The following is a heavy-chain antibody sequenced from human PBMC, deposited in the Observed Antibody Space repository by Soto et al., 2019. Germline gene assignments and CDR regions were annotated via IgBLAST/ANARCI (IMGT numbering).Heavy chain of an antibody. CDR1: GGTFSSYA. Sequence: QVQLVQSGAEVKKPGSSVKVSCKASGGTFSSYAISWVRQAPGQGLEWMGGVIPIFGTANYAQKFQGRVTITADKSTSTDYMELSSLRSEDTAVYYCARAMVRGRWFDPWGQGTLVTVSS. CDR3: ARAMVRGRWFDP. V-gene: IGHV1-69*06. D-gene: IGHD3-10*01. J-gene: IGHJ5*02. CDR2: VIPIFGTA.